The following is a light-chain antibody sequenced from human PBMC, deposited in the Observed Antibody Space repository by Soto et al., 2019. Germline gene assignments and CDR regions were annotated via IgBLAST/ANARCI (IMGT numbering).Light chain of an antibody. CDR3: QHYNSYPWT. CDR1: QGISSW. CDR2: AAS. Sequence: DIQMTQSPSSVSASVGDRVTITCRASQGISSWLAWYQQKPGKAPELLMFAASSLQSGVPSRFSGSGSGTEFTLTISSLQPDDFATYYCQHYNSYPWTFGQGTKVDIK. J-gene: IGKJ1*01. V-gene: IGKV1D-16*01.